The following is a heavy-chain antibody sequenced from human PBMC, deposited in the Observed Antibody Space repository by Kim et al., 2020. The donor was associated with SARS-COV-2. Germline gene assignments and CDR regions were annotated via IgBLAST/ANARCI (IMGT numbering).Heavy chain of an antibody. CDR3: ARRITGGYYSRPYYFDY. J-gene: IGHJ4*02. CDR2: IYYSGST. D-gene: IGHD3-22*01. V-gene: IGHV4-39*01. CDR1: GGSISSSSYY. Sequence: SETLSLTCTVSGGSISSSSYYWGWIRQPPGKGLEWIGSIYYSGSTYYNPSLKSRVTISVDTSKNQFSLKLSSVTAADTAVYYCARRITGGYYSRPYYFDYWGQGTLVTVSS.